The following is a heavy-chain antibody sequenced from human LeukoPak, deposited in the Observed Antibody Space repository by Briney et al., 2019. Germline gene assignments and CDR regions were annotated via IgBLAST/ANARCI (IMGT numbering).Heavy chain of an antibody. CDR3: ARDLKVVVPAAMWPPFYYYYMDV. J-gene: IGHJ6*03. CDR2: ISRSGSTI. D-gene: IGHD2-2*01. V-gene: IGHV3-48*03. Sequence: PGGSLRLSCAASGFTFSSYEMNWVRQAPGKGLEWVSYISRSGSTIYYADSVKGRFTISRDNAKNSLYLQMNSLRAEDTAVYYCARDLKVVVPAAMWPPFYYYYMDVWGKGTTVTVSS. CDR1: GFTFSSYE.